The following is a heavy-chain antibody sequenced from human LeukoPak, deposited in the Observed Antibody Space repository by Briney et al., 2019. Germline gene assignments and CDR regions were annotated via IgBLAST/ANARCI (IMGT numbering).Heavy chain of an antibody. CDR2: IWYDGSNK. D-gene: IGHD2-15*01. CDR1: GFTFSSYG. CDR3: VRELEGGLGDY. V-gene: IGHV3-33*07. J-gene: IGHJ4*02. Sequence: SLRLSCAASGFTFSSYGMYWGRQAPGKGLEWVAVIWYDGSNKYYADSVKGRFTISRDNSKNTLYLQMNSLRAEDTAVYYCVRELEGGLGDYWGQGTLVTVSS.